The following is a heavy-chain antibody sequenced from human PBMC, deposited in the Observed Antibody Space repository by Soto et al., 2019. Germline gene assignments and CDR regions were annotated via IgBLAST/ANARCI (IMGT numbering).Heavy chain of an antibody. V-gene: IGHV3-30*18. D-gene: IGHD6-19*01. CDR2: VSHDGRNT. Sequence: VQLVESGGGVVQPGRSLRLSCAASGFTFSDYAMHWVRQAPGKGLEWVAVVSHDGRNTHYADSVKGRFTISRDSSKNKVSLEMTSLRAEDRAVYSCEKGGRQWLVIYDFNYWGQGALVTVSS. CDR1: GFTFSDYA. J-gene: IGHJ4*02. CDR3: EKGGRQWLVIYDFNY.